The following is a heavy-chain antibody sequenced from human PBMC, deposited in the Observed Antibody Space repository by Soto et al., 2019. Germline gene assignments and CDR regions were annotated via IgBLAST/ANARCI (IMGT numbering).Heavy chain of an antibody. CDR1: GYTFTSYY. CDR3: ARRNCKSTSCFFDY. J-gene: IGHJ4*02. CDR2: INPGGDST. D-gene: IGHD2-2*01. V-gene: IGHV1-46*01. Sequence: ASVKVSCKASGYTFTSYYMHWVRRAPGQGLEWMGIINPGGDSTSYAQKFQGRVSMTRDTSTSTIYMELSSLRYEDTAVYYCARRNCKSTSCFFDYWGQGTLVTVSS.